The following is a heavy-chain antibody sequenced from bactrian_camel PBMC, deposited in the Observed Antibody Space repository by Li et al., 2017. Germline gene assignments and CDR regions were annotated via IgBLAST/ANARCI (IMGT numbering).Heavy chain of an antibody. Sequence: VQLVESGGGSVQPGGSLRLSCVASGYTSWRFNMAWFRQAPGKGLEWVSVINKGGDITDYAESVKGRFTVSKDVDKNTLNLQMNNLKPEDTAVYYCVTSFGWRFYHYWGQGTQVTVS. CDR3: VTSFGWRFYHY. V-gene: IGHV3S40*01. J-gene: IGHJ4*01. CDR1: GYTSWRFN. D-gene: IGHD1*01. CDR2: INKGGDIT.